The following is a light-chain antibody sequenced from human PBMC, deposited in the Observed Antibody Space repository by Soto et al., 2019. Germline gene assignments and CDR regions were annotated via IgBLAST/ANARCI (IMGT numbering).Light chain of an antibody. V-gene: IGKV3D-20*01. CDR2: DAS. Sequence: EIVMTQSPATLSLSPGERATLSCRASQSVGKYLVWYQQKPGLAPRLLIYDASSRATGIPDRFSGSGSGTDCTLTISSLDPEDVSVYFCQQYGYSPRTLCQGTKVDIK. J-gene: IGKJ1*01. CDR3: QQYGYSPRT. CDR1: QSVGKY.